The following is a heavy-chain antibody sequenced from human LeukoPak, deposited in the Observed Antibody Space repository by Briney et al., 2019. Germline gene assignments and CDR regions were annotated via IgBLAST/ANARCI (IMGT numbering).Heavy chain of an antibody. CDR2: IKQDGGEI. D-gene: IGHD1-26*01. CDR1: GFTFSSHW. Sequence: GGSLRLSCAGSGFTFSSHWMSWVRQAPGKRPEWVANIKQDGGEIYYVDSVKGRFTISRDNAKNSLWLQMNSLRAEDTAVYYCARDKMVGATKHDYWGQGTLVTVSS. CDR3: ARDKMVGATKHDY. J-gene: IGHJ4*02. V-gene: IGHV3-7*03.